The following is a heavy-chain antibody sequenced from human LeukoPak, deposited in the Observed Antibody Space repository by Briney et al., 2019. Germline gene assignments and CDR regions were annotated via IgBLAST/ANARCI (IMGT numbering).Heavy chain of an antibody. CDR2: IYYTGST. D-gene: IGHD3-10*01. Sequence: SETLSLTCTVSGGSISSSSYYWGWIRQPPGKGLEWIASIYYTGSTYYNPSLKSRVTIPVDTSKNQFSLKLSSVTAADTAVYYCARDLGWRGFPLYCFDYWGQGTLVTVSS. CDR3: ARDLGWRGFPLYCFDY. CDR1: GGSISSSSYY. V-gene: IGHV4-39*07. J-gene: IGHJ4*02.